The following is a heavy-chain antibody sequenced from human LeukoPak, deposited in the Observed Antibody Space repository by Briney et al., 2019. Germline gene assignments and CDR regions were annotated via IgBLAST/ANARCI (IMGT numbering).Heavy chain of an antibody. J-gene: IGHJ4*02. Sequence: GGSLRLSCVASGFTFSAYWMTWVRQAPGKGLEWVANIKDDGSVKNYVDSVRGRFTISRDSAKNSLYLQMNNLRAEDMAVYYCARLPLQSGDFDYWGQGTLVTVSS. CDR2: IKDDGSVK. V-gene: IGHV3-7*01. D-gene: IGHD2-8*02. CDR3: ARLPLQSGDFDY. CDR1: GFTFSAYW.